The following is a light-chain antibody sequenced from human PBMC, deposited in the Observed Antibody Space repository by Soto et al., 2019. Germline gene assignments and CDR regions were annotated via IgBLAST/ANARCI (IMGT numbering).Light chain of an antibody. CDR2: AAS. CDR1: QGIDNF. J-gene: IGKJ2*01. CDR3: QQSYSLPYT. Sequence: DIQMTQSPSSLSASVGDRVTITCRPSQGIDNFLDWYQQKPGKAPNLLIYAASSLQSGVSSRFSGSGSGTDFTLTISSLQPEDSATYYCQQSYSLPYTFGQGTKVDIK. V-gene: IGKV1-39*01.